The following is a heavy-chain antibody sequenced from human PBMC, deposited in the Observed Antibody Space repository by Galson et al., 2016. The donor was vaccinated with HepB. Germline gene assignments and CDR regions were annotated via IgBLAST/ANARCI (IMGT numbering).Heavy chain of an antibody. CDR2: IYTSGST. D-gene: IGHD4-17*01. Sequence: SETLSLTCTVSGGSISSYYWSWIRQPAGKGLEWIGRIYTSGSTNYNPSLKSRVTMSVDTSKNQFSLKLSFVTAADTAVYYCARDSGYWDGDYEGKVNWFDPWGQGTLVIVSS. CDR1: GGSISSYY. CDR3: ARDSGYWDGDYEGKVNWFDP. V-gene: IGHV4-4*07. J-gene: IGHJ5*02.